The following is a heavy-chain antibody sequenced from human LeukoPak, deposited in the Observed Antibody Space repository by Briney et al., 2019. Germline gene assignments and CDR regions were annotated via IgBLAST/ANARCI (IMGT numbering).Heavy chain of an antibody. CDR2: INYSGTT. D-gene: IGHD3-16*01. V-gene: IGHV4-39*01. CDR1: GGAIISDNFY. CDR3: GGLLDS. Sequence: PSETLSLTCTVSGGAIISDNFYWCWVRQPPGKGLEWVGSINYSGTTYYNPSLRSRVSISVDTSRTQFFLRLSSVTAADTAVYYRGGLLDSWGQGILVTVSS. J-gene: IGHJ4*02.